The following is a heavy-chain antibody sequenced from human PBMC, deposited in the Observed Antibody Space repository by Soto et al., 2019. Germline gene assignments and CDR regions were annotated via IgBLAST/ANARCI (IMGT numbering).Heavy chain of an antibody. CDR3: ARGHCSSTSCPFYYYCYYGMDV. D-gene: IGHD2-2*01. CDR1: GGSISSYY. Sequence: QVQLQESGPGLVKPSETLSLTCTVSGGSISSYYWSWIRQPPGKGLEWIGYIYYSGSTNYNPSLKSRVTISVDTSKHQFSLKLSSVTAADTAVYYCARGHCSSTSCPFYYYCYYGMDVWGQGTTVTVSS. V-gene: IGHV4-59*01. CDR2: IYYSGST. J-gene: IGHJ6*02.